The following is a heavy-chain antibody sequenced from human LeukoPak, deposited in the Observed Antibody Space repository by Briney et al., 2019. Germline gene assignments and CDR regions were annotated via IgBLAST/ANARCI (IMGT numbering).Heavy chain of an antibody. CDR3: ARADSSWYRGGEFDY. D-gene: IGHD6-13*01. CDR2: INAGNGNT. V-gene: IGHV1-3*01. CDR1: GYTFTSYA. Sequence: ASVKVSCKASGYTFTSYAMHWVRQAPGQRLEWMGWINAGNGNTKYSQKLQGRVTITRDTSASTAYMELSSLRSEDTAVYYCARADSSWYRGGEFDYWGQGTLVTVSS. J-gene: IGHJ4*02.